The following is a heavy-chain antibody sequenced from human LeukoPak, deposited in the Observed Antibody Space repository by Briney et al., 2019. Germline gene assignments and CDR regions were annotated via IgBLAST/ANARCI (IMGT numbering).Heavy chain of an antibody. CDR2: ISVSGYTI. V-gene: IGHV3-48*03. Sequence: HTGGSLRLSCAASGFSFSSYEMNWLRQAPGKGPEWVSYISVSGYTIYYADSVKGRFTISRDNAKNSLYLQMNSLRAEDTAVYYCARPDFNGQIDYMDVWGKGTTVTVSS. CDR3: ARPDFNGQIDYMDV. D-gene: IGHD2-8*01. CDR1: GFSFSSYE. J-gene: IGHJ6*03.